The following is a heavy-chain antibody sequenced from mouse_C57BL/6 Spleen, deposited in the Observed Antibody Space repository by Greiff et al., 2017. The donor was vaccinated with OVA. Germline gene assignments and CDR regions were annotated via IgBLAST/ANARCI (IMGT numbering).Heavy chain of an antibody. CDR2: IYPRSGNT. V-gene: IGHV1-81*01. CDR3: ARRREEGDGYYVIAY. J-gene: IGHJ3*01. CDR1: GYTFTSSG. Sequence: QVQLQPSGAELARPGASVKLSCKASGYTFTSSGISWVKQRTGQGLEWIGEIYPRSGNTYYNEKFKGKATLTADKSSSTAYMELRSLTSEDSAVYFCARRREEGDGYYVIAYWGQGTLVTVSA. D-gene: IGHD2-3*01.